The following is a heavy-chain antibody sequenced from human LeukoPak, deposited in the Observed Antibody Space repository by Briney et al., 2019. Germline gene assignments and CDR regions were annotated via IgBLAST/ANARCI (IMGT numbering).Heavy chain of an antibody. V-gene: IGHV3-30-3*01. CDR1: GFTFSSYA. J-gene: IGHJ4*02. CDR3: ARDSPERYYGSGSHFDY. D-gene: IGHD3-10*01. Sequence: GGSLRLSCAASGFTFSSYAMHWVRQAPGKGLEWVAVISYDGSNKYYADSVKGRFTISRDNSKNTLYLQMNGLRAEDTAVYYCARDSPERYYGSGSHFDYWGQGTLVTVSS. CDR2: ISYDGSNK.